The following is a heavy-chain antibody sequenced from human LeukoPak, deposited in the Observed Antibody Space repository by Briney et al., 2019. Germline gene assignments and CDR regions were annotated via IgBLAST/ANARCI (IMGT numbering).Heavy chain of an antibody. D-gene: IGHD2-8*01. Sequence: SETLSLTCAVYGGSFSGYYWSWIRQPPGKGLEWIGEINHSGSTNYNPSLKSRVTISVDTSKNQFSLKLSSVTAADTAVYYCARLCTNGACYMGDYWGQGTLVTVSS. CDR3: ARLCTNGACYMGDY. CDR1: GGSFSGYY. V-gene: IGHV4-34*01. J-gene: IGHJ4*02. CDR2: INHSGST.